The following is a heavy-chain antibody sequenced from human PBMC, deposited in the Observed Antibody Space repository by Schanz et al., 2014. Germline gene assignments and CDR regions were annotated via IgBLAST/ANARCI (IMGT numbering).Heavy chain of an antibody. V-gene: IGHV3-30*04. Sequence: QLQLVESGGGVVQPGRSLRLSCAASGFPFRSYVMHWVRQAPGKGLEWVAFISYDGNNQYYADFVKARFTISRDNSKNTLYLQMNSLTAEDTAVYYCARPIYDLWSGSFDYWGQGTLVTVSS. CDR1: GFPFRSYV. CDR3: ARPIYDLWSGSFDY. D-gene: IGHD3-3*01. J-gene: IGHJ4*02. CDR2: ISYDGNNQ.